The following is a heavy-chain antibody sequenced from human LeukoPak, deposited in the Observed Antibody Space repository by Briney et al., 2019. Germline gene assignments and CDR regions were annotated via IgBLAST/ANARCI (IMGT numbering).Heavy chain of an antibody. CDR3: ARELPRAGWLDP. J-gene: IGHJ5*02. D-gene: IGHD3-10*01. V-gene: IGHV1-46*01. Sequence: ASVKVSCKAFGFSLSNYYMHWVRQAPGQGLEWMGVISPTGDGTEYARNFYGRVTLTRDMSTSTVFMELRSLRSEDAAVYYCARELPRAGWLDPWGQGALVTVSS. CDR1: GFSLSNYY. CDR2: ISPTGDGT.